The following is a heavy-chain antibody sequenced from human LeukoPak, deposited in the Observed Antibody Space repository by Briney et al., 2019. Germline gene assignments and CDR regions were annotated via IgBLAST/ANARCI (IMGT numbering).Heavy chain of an antibody. D-gene: IGHD5-12*01. J-gene: IGHJ4*02. CDR3: ARGRGLRFPFDY. CDR1: GGSISSYY. V-gene: IGHV4-59*01. CDR2: IYYSGST. Sequence: SETLSLTCTVSGGSISSYYWSWIRQLPGKGLEWIGYIYYSGSTNYNPSLKSRVTISVDTSKNQFSLKLSSVTAADTAVYYCARGRGLRFPFDYWGQGTLVTVSS.